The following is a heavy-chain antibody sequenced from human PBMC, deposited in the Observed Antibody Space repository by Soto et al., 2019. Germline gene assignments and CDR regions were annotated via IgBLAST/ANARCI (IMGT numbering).Heavy chain of an antibody. J-gene: IGHJ3*02. Sequence: RLSCAVSGFTFSTYAMSWVRQAPGKGLGWVSAISGSGGSTFYADSVKGRFTISRDNSINMLYLQINSLRPEDTAVYYCAHPRGYGVFDAYDIWGQGAMVTVSS. V-gene: IGHV3-23*01. CDR3: AHPRGYGVFDAYDI. D-gene: IGHD4-17*01. CDR1: GFTFSTYA. CDR2: ISGSGGST.